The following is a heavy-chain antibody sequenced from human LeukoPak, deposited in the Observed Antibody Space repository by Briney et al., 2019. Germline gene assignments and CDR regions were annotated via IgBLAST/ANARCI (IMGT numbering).Heavy chain of an antibody. Sequence: GGSLRLSCAASGFTFDDYGMSWVRQAPGKGLEWVSGINWNGGSTGYADSVKGRFTISRDNAKNSLYLQMNSLRAEDTALYYXXXXXXYYDILTGLAPWGQGTLVTVSS. CDR1: GFTFDDYG. V-gene: IGHV3-20*04. J-gene: IGHJ5*02. CDR2: INWNGGST. D-gene: IGHD3-9*01. CDR3: XXXXXYYDILTGLAP.